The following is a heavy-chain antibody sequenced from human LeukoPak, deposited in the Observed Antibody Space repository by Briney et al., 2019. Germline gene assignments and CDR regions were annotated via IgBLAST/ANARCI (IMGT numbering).Heavy chain of an antibody. D-gene: IGHD5-18*01. CDR2: IYYSGST. CDR1: GGSISSYY. Sequence: SETLSLTCTVSGGSISSYYWSWIRQPPGKGLEWTGYIYYSGSTNYNPSLKSRVTISVDTSKNQFSLKLSSVTAADTAVYYCARISNGGYSYGSYDYWGQGTLVTVSS. J-gene: IGHJ4*02. CDR3: ARISNGGYSYGSYDY. V-gene: IGHV4-59*01.